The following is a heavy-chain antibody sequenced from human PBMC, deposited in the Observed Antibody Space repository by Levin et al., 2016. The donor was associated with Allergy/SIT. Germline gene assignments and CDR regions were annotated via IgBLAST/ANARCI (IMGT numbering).Heavy chain of an antibody. CDR3: ARVYDSSGYDTPAIDY. CDR1: GYTFTSYG. V-gene: IGHV1-18*01. Sequence: ASVKVSCKASGYTFTSYGISWVRQAPGQGLEWMGWISAYNGNTNYAQKLQGRVTMTTDTSTSTAYMELRSLRSDDTAVYYCARVYDSSGYDTPAIDYWGQGTLVTVSS. CDR2: ISAYNGNT. J-gene: IGHJ4*02. D-gene: IGHD3-22*01.